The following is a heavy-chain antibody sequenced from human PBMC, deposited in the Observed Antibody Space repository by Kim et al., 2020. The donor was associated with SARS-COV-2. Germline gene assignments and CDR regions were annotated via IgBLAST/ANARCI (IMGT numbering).Heavy chain of an antibody. Sequence: YYADAVKGRFTISRENSKNTLYLQMNSLRAEDTAVYYCARGIAVAGRFDYWGQGTLVTVSS. V-gene: IGHV3-53*01. J-gene: IGHJ4*02. D-gene: IGHD6-19*01. CDR3: ARGIAVAGRFDY.